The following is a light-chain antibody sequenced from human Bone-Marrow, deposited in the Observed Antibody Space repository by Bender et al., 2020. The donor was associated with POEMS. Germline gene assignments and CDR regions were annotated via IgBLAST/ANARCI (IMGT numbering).Light chain of an antibody. V-gene: IGLV2-8*01. CDR3: CSFAGSPYV. J-gene: IGLJ1*01. CDR2: DVT. Sequence: QSALAQPPSASGSPGQSVTVSCTGSSSDIGSYNYVCWYQQHPGKAPKLMIYDVTTRPSGVSNRFSGSKSGNTASLTISGLQTEDEADYYCCSFAGSPYVFGTGTKVTVL. CDR1: SSDIGSYNY.